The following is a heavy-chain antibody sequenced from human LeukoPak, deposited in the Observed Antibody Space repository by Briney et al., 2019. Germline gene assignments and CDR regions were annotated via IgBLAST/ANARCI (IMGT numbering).Heavy chain of an antibody. V-gene: IGHV3-21*01. Sequence: GGSLRLSCAASGFTFSSYSMNWVRQAPGKGLEWVSSISSSSSYIYYADSVKGRFTISRDNAKNSVYLQMNSLRAEDTAVYYCARFSPGETKQQRPYYDFWSGYYQTYYYYYYMDVWGKGTTVTVSS. CDR3: ARFSPGETKQQRPYYDFWSGYYQTYYYYYYMDV. D-gene: IGHD3-3*01. CDR2: ISSSSSYI. J-gene: IGHJ6*03. CDR1: GFTFSSYS.